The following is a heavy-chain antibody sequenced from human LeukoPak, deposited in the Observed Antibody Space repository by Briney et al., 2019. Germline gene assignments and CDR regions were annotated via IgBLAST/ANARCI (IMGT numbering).Heavy chain of an antibody. V-gene: IGHV3-23*01. J-gene: IGHJ3*02. CDR1: GFTFSAHA. CDR3: ARDPNGDYIGAFDM. D-gene: IGHD4-17*01. CDR2: IRGGGTSE. Sequence: GGPLRLSCTASGFTFSAHAMMWVRQAPGKGPEWVSAIRGGGTSEFYADSVKGRFRISRDNSKDTLFLQMNSLRAEDTAVYYCARDPNGDYIGAFDMWGPGTMVTV.